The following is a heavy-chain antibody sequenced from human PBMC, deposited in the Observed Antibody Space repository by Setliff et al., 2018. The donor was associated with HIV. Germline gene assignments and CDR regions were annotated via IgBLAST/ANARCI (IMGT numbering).Heavy chain of an antibody. V-gene: IGHV4-39*02. J-gene: IGHJ5*02. D-gene: IGHD2-2*01. Sequence: KASETLSLTCTVSGGSMSSSSYYWGWIRQPPGKGLEWIGSIYYSGSTYYNPSLKSRVAISVDTSKNQFSLKLSSVTAADTAVYYCAREKRPAALSWFDPWGQGTLVTVSS. CDR1: GGSMSSSSYY. CDR2: IYYSGST. CDR3: AREKRPAALSWFDP.